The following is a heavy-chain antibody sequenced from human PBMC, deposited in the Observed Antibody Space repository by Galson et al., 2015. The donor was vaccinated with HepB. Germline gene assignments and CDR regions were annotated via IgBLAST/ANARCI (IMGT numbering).Heavy chain of an antibody. D-gene: IGHD6-19*01. CDR3: ARDPPGWPPYGMDV. Sequence: SLRLSCAASGFTFSSYAMHWVRQAPGKGLEWVAVISYDGSNKYYADSVKGRFAISRDNSKNTLYLQMNSLRAEDTAVYYCARDPPGWPPYGMDVWGQGTTVTVSS. V-gene: IGHV3-30*09. CDR1: GFTFSSYA. J-gene: IGHJ6*02. CDR2: ISYDGSNK.